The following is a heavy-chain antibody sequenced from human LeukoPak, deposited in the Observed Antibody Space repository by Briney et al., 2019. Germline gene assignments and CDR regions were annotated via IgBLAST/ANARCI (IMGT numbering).Heavy chain of an antibody. D-gene: IGHD3-22*01. CDR3: AKDPSYYDSSGSPGADAFDI. CDR2: ISGSGGST. V-gene: IGHV3-23*01. J-gene: IGHJ3*02. Sequence: PGGSLRLSCAASGFTFSSYAMSWVRQAPGKGLEWVSAISGSGGSTYYADSVKGRFTISRDNSKNTLYLQMNSLRAEDTAVYYCAKDPSYYDSSGSPGADAFDIWGQGTMVTVSS. CDR1: GFTFSSYA.